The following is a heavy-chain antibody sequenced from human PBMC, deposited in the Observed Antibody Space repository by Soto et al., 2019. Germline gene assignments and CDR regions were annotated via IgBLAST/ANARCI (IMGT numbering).Heavy chain of an antibody. D-gene: IGHD2-15*01. V-gene: IGHV3-7*01. CDR1: GFTFSSYW. J-gene: IGHJ6*03. CDR3: ARRMVVAATGYHYYMHV. Sequence: EVQLVESGGGLVQPGGSLRLSCAASGFTFSSYWMSWVRQDPGKGLEWVANIKQDGSEKYYVDSVWDRFTISRDNAKNSLYLQRNSLRAKDTAVNYCARRMVVAATGYHYYMHVWGKATTVTVSS. CDR2: IKQDGSEK.